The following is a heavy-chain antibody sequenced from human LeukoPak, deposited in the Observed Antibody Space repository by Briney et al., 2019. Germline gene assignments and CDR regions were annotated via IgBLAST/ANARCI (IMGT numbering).Heavy chain of an antibody. J-gene: IGHJ3*02. V-gene: IGHV4-59*05. CDR1: GGSISSYY. Sequence: PSETLSLTCTVSGGSISSYYWSWIRQPPGKGLEWIGSIYYSGSTYYNPSLKSRVTISVDTSKNQFSLKLSSVTAADTAVYYCARIPDSSGYYYADDAFDIWGQGTMVTVSS. CDR2: IYYSGST. D-gene: IGHD3-22*01. CDR3: ARIPDSSGYYYADDAFDI.